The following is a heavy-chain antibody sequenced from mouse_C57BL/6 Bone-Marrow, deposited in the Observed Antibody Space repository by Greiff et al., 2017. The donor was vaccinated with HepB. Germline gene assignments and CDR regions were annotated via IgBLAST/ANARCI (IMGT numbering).Heavy chain of an antibody. CDR3: TRDGYYRFAY. J-gene: IGHJ3*01. D-gene: IGHD2-3*01. Sequence: EVQLVESGGGLVQPGGSMKLSCAASGFTFSDAWMDWVRQSPEKGLEWVAEIRNKANNHATYYAESVKGRFTISRDDSKSSVYLQMNSLRAEDTGIYYCTRDGYYRFAYWGQGTLVTVSA. CDR1: GFTFSDAW. V-gene: IGHV6-6*01. CDR2: IRNKANNHAT.